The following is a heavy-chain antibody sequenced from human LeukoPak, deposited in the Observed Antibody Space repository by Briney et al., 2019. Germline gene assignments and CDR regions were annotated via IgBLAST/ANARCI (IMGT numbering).Heavy chain of an antibody. Sequence: GGSLRLSCVASGFTLSSYAMSWVRQAPGKGLEWVSVVSGSGITTYYADSVKGRFTISRDNSKNTLYLQMNSLRAEDTAVYYCAKYGGSSATVNWFDPWGQGTLVTVSS. J-gene: IGHJ5*02. D-gene: IGHD1-26*01. CDR1: GFTLSSYA. CDR2: VSGSGITT. V-gene: IGHV3-23*01. CDR3: AKYGGSSATVNWFDP.